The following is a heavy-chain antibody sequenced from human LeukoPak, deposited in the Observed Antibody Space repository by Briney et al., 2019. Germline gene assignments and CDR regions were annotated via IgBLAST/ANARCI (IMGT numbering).Heavy chain of an antibody. CDR2: INPNSGGT. CDR3: ARILITMVRGVITHYYYYMDV. D-gene: IGHD3-10*01. V-gene: IGHV1-2*02. Sequence: ASVTVSCKASGYTFTGYYMHWVRQAPGQGLEWMGWINPNSGGTNYAQKFQGRVTMTRDTSISTAYMELSRLRSDDTAVYYCARILITMVRGVITHYYYYMDVWGKGTTVTVSS. CDR1: GYTFTGYY. J-gene: IGHJ6*03.